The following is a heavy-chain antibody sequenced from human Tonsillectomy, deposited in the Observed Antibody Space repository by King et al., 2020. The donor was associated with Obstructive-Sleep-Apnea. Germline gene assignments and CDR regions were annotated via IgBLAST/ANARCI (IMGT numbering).Heavy chain of an antibody. J-gene: IGHJ6*02. CDR3: AKGIAVAGTWYYGMDV. D-gene: IGHD6-19*01. V-gene: IGHV3-23*04. CDR1: GFTFSSYA. CDR2: ISGSGGST. Sequence: DGQLVQSGGGLVQPGGSLRLSCAASGFTFSSYAMSWVRQAPGKGLEWVSAISGSGGSTYYADTVKGRFTISRDNSKNTLYLQMNSLRAEDTAVYYCAKGIAVAGTWYYGMDVCGHGTTVTVSS.